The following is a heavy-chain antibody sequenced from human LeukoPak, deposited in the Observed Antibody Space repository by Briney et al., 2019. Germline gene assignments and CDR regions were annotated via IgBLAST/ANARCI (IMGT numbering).Heavy chain of an antibody. J-gene: IGHJ4*02. CDR3: ARHAGSSGYPSSFDY. D-gene: IGHD3-22*01. CDR1: GGSISSGSYY. V-gene: IGHV4-39*01. Sequence: SETLSLTCTVSGGSISSGSYYWGWIRQPPGKGLEWIGTIHYSGSTYYNPSLKSRVTRSVDTSKNQFSLKLSSVTAADTAVYYCARHAGSSGYPSSFDYWGQGTLVAVSS. CDR2: IHYSGST.